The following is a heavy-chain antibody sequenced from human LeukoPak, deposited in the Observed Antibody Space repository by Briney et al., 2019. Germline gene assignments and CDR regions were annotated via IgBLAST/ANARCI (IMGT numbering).Heavy chain of an antibody. J-gene: IGHJ6*04. Sequence: GASVKVSCKAFGYTFTSNYMHWVRQAPRQGPEWMGVISPSGGSATYAQKFQGRVTLTRDMSTSTDYLELSSLRSEDTAVYYCATGLWFGKYLDVWGKGTTVTISS. CDR1: GYTFTSNY. V-gene: IGHV1-46*01. D-gene: IGHD3-10*01. CDR2: ISPSGGSA. CDR3: ATGLWFGKYLDV.